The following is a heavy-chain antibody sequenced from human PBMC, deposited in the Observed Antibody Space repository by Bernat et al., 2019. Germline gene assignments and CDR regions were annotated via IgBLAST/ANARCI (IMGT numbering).Heavy chain of an antibody. J-gene: IGHJ3*02. CDR3: ATPSGYGSSWTDAFDI. D-gene: IGHD6-6*01. CDR1: GYTLTELS. CDR2: FDPEDGER. V-gene: IGHV1-24*01. Sequence: QVQLVQSGAEVKKPGASVKVSCKVSGYTLTELSMHWVRQAPGKGLGGMGGFDPEDGERIYAQKFHGSVTMPEDTSTDTAYLELSSLRSQDTAVYYCATPSGYGSSWTDAFDIWGQGTMVTVSS.